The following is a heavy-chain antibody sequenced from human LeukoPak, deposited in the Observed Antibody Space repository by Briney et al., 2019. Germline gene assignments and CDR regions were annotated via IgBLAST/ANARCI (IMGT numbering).Heavy chain of an antibody. J-gene: IGHJ4*02. Sequence: PSQTLSLTCTVSGGSISSGSYYWSWIRQPAGEGLEWIGRIYTSGSTNYNPSLKSRVTISVDTSKNQFSLKLSSVTAADTAVYYCARSPRSGWYFDYWGQGTLVTVSS. D-gene: IGHD6-19*01. CDR3: ARSPRSGWYFDY. CDR1: GGSISSGSYY. V-gene: IGHV4-61*02. CDR2: IYTSGST.